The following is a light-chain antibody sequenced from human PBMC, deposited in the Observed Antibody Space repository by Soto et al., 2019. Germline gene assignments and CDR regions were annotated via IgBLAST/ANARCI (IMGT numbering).Light chain of an antibody. V-gene: IGKV3-15*01. Sequence: EIVMTQSPATLSVSPGERATLSCRASQSVSSNLAWYQQKPGQAPRLLIYGASTRATGIPARFSGSGSGTEFTITNSSLQSEDFAVYYCQQYNNWPPLTFGGGTKVEIK. J-gene: IGKJ4*01. CDR1: QSVSSN. CDR3: QQYNNWPPLT. CDR2: GAS.